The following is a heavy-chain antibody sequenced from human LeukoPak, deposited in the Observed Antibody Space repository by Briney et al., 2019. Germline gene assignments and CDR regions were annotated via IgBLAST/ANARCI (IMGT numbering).Heavy chain of an antibody. J-gene: IGHJ3*02. D-gene: IGHD5-18*01. V-gene: IGHV5-51*01. CDR3: ARGVDTAMVTGAFDI. CDR1: GYSFTIYW. CDR2: IYPGDSDT. Sequence: GESLKISCKGSGYSFTIYWIGWVRQMPGKGLEWMGIIYPGDSDTRYSPSFQGQVTISADKSISTAYLQWSSLKASDTAMYYCARGVDTAMVTGAFDIWGQGTMVTVSS.